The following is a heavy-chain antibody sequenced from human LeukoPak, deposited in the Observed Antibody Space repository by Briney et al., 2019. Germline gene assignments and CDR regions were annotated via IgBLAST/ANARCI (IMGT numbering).Heavy chain of an antibody. D-gene: IGHD6-19*01. CDR1: GGSISSYY. V-gene: IGHV4-59*01. CDR2: IYYSGST. Sequence: SETLSLTCNVSGGSISSYYWSWIRQPPGKGLEWIGYIYYSGSTNYNPSLKSRVTTSVDTSKNQFSLKLSSVTAADTAVYYCARDRVEQWLVQGDWYFDLWGRGTLVTVSS. CDR3: ARDRVEQWLVQGDWYFDL. J-gene: IGHJ2*01.